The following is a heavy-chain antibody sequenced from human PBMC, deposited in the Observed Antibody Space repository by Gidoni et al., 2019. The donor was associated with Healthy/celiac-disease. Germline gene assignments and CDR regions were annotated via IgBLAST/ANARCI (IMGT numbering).Heavy chain of an antibody. CDR1: GFTFSRYA. V-gene: IGHV3-30-3*01. Sequence: QVQLVESGGGVVQPGRSLRLSCAASGFTFSRYAMHWVRQAPGKGLEWVAVISYDGSNKYYADSVKGRFTISRDNSKNTLYLQMNSLRAEDTAVYYCARDYAPQWELLLEGDAFDIWGQGTMVTVSS. D-gene: IGHD1-26*01. J-gene: IGHJ3*02. CDR2: ISYDGSNK. CDR3: ARDYAPQWELLLEGDAFDI.